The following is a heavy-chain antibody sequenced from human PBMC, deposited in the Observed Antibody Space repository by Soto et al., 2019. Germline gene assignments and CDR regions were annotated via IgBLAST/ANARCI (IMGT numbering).Heavy chain of an antibody. D-gene: IGHD3-22*01. CDR3: AHRPLKAHYYDSSGYPSNWYFDL. CDR1: GLSLSTSGVG. V-gene: IGHV2-5*02. CDR2: IYWDDVK. J-gene: IGHJ2*01. Sequence: QITLKESGPTLVKPTETLTLTCTFSGLSLSTSGVGVGWIRQPPGKALEWLALIYWDDVKRYSPSRKGRLTITKDTSKNPLLLIMTKRDPVDTATYYCAHRPLKAHYYDSSGYPSNWYFDLWGRGTLVTVSS.